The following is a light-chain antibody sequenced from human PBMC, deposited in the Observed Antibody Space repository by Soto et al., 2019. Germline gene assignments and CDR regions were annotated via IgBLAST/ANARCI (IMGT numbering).Light chain of an antibody. CDR2: DAS. J-gene: IGKJ5*01. CDR1: QSISKW. Sequence: DIQMTQSPSTLSASIGDRVSITCRASQSISKWLAWHQQKPGKAPKLLIYDASTLQSGVPSRFSGSGSGTDFTLTISCLQSEDFATYYCQQYYSYPITFGQGTRLEIK. V-gene: IGKV1-5*01. CDR3: QQYYSYPIT.